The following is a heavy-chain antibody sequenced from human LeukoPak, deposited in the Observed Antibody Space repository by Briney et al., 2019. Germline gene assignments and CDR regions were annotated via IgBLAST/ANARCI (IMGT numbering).Heavy chain of an antibody. CDR1: GYTFTSYG. J-gene: IGHJ6*02. CDR2: ISAYNGNT. CDR3: AASRRGYSYGSTPMYGMDV. D-gene: IGHD5-18*01. V-gene: IGHV1-18*01. Sequence: ASVKVSCKASGYTFTSYGISWVRQAPGQGLEWMGWISAYNGNTNYAQKLQGRVTMTTDTSTSTAYMELRSLRSDDTAVYYCAASRRGYSYGSTPMYGMDVWGQGTTVTVSS.